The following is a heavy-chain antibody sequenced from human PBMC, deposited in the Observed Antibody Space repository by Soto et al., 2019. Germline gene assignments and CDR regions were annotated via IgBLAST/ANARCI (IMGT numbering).Heavy chain of an antibody. Sequence: GGSLRLSCAASEFTFSNYAMHWVRQPPGKGLQWMAVISYDENINYYADSVEGRFTISRDISKNTVYLQIISLRLEDTVFYYCARGPSYSDSYFDYWG. CDR2: ISYDENIN. CDR3: ARGPSYSDSYFDY. V-gene: IGHV3-30*03. CDR1: EFTFSNYA. J-gene: IGHJ4*01. D-gene: IGHD4-17*01.